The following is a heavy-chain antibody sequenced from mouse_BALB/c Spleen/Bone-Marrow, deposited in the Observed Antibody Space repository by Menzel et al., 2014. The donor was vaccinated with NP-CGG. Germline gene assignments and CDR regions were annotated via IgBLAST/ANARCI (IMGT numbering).Heavy chain of an antibody. J-gene: IGHJ4*01. V-gene: IGHV5-6*01. CDR1: GFPFSSYG. D-gene: IGHD1-1*01. Sequence: EVKLMESGGDLVKPGGSLKLPCAASGFPFSSYGMPWVRQTPAKSLEWVATIRSVGSXTYYPDSVKGRFTISRDNAKNTLYLQMSSLKSEDTAMYYCASTITTVVAEDAMDYWGQGTSVTVSS. CDR3: ASTITTVVAEDAMDY. CDR2: IRSVGSXT.